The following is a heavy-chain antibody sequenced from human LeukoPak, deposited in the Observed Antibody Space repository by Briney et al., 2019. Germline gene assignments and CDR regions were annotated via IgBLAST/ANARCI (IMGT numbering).Heavy chain of an antibody. Sequence: AGGSLRLSCAASGFTFSDYYMSWIRQAPGKGLEWVSVIYSGGSTYYADSVKGRFTISRDNSKNTLYLQMNSLRAEDTAVYYCATNYDFWSGYYMEFDYWGQGTLVTVSS. CDR3: ATNYDFWSGYYMEFDY. D-gene: IGHD3-3*01. V-gene: IGHV3-66*02. CDR1: GFTFSDYY. J-gene: IGHJ4*02. CDR2: IYSGGST.